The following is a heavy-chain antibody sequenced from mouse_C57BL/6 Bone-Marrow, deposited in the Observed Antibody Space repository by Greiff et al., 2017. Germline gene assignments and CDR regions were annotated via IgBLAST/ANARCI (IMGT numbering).Heavy chain of an antibody. V-gene: IGHV1-74*01. CDR1: GYPFTSYW. CDR2: IHPSDSDT. J-gene: IGHJ2*01. Sequence: QVQLQQPGAELVKPGASVKVSCKASGYPFTSYWMHWVKQRPGQGLEWIGRIHPSDSDTNYNQKFKGKATLTVDKSTSTAYMQLSSLTSEDSAVYYCAIITTVVEYYFDYWGQGTTLTVSS. CDR3: AIITTVVEYYFDY. D-gene: IGHD1-1*01.